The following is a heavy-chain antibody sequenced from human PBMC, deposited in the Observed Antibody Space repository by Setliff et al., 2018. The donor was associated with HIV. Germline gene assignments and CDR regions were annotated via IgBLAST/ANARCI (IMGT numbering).Heavy chain of an antibody. D-gene: IGHD3-22*01. J-gene: IGHJ4*02. Sequence: SETLSLTCTVSGGSINTGAYYWSWIRQHPGRGLEWIGYIYYSGSTHYNLSLKSRVTISLDTSKNQFSLRLTSVAAADTAVFYCARAPFVGGAYYYWGSYYFDYWGPGTLVTVSS. V-gene: IGHV4-31*03. CDR2: IYYSGST. CDR1: GGSINTGAYY. CDR3: ARAPFVGGAYYYWGSYYFDY.